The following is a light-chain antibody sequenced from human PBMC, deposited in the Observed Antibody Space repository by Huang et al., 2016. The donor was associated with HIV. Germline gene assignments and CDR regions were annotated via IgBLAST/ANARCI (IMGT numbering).Light chain of an antibody. CDR1: QRISSF. V-gene: IGKV1-39*01. CDR2: AAS. J-gene: IGKJ2*01. CDR3: QHSYRTLT. Sequence: DIQMTQSPSSLSASVGDRVTITCRASQRISSFLNWFQQKPGKAPKLLIYAASNLQSGVPSRFSGSGSGTDFTLTISSRQSEDFATYYCQHSYRTLTFGQGTKLEIK.